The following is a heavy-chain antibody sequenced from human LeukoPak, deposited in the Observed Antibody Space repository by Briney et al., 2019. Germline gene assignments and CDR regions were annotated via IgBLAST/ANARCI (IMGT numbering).Heavy chain of an antibody. V-gene: IGHV3-23*01. CDR2: ISGSGGST. J-gene: IGHJ4*02. Sequence: PGGSLRLSRAASAFTFSSYAMSWVRQAPGKGLEWVSGISGSGGSTYYADFVKGRFTISRDNSKNTLYLQMNSLRAEDTAVYYCAKDLRGSYCTSYFDYWGQGTLVTVSS. CDR1: AFTFSSYA. CDR3: AKDLRGSYCTSYFDY. D-gene: IGHD1-26*01.